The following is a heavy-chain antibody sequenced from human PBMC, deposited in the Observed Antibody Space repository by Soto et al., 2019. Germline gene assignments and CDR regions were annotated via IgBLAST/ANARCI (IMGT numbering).Heavy chain of an antibody. D-gene: IGHD6-6*01. CDR1: GYTFTGYY. Sequence: ASVKVSCKASGYTFTGYYMHWVRQAPGQGLEWMGWINPNSGGTNYAQKFQGRVTMTRDTSISTAYMELSRLRSDDTAVYYCAREGLGQLVPEVCYYYGMDVWGQGTTVTVSS. CDR2: INPNSGGT. J-gene: IGHJ6*02. CDR3: AREGLGQLVPEVCYYYGMDV. V-gene: IGHV1-2*02.